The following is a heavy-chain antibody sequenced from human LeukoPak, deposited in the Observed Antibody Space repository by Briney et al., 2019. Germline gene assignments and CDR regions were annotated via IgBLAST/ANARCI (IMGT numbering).Heavy chain of an antibody. V-gene: IGHV1-46*01. CDR3: ARLGTYYYDGSGYYPLTGYFDY. CDR1: GYTFTSYY. CDR2: INPSGGST. D-gene: IGHD3-22*01. Sequence: ASVKVSCKASGYTFTSYYMHWVRQAPGQGLEWMGIINPSGGSTSYAQKFQGRVTMTRDTSTSTVYMELSRLRSDDTAVYYCARLGTYYYDGSGYYPLTGYFDYWGQGTLVTVSS. J-gene: IGHJ4*02.